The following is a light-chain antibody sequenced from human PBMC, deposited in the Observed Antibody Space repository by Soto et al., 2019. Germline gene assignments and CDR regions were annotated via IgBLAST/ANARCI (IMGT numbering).Light chain of an antibody. V-gene: IGKV1-5*01. CDR1: QSISSW. J-gene: IGKJ1*01. Sequence: DIPLTQSPSTLSASLSYRVYIXFRASQSISSWLAWYQQKPGKAPKLLIYDASSLESGVPSRFSGSGSGTEFTLTISSLQPDDFAIYYCQQYKSYRTFGQGTKVDI. CDR3: QQYKSYRT. CDR2: DAS.